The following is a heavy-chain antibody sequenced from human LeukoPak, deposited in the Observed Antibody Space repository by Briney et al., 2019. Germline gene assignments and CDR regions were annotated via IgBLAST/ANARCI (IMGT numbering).Heavy chain of an antibody. D-gene: IGHD3-10*01. CDR2: IRYDGSNR. V-gene: IGHV3-30*02. CDR1: GFTFSSYG. CDR3: AKDSKRWKTYYYESGSYYFEY. J-gene: IGHJ4*02. Sequence: GGSLRLSCAAAGFTFSSYGMHWVRQAPGKGLEWVAFIRYDGSNRYYADSVKGRFTISRDNSKNTLYLQMNSLRAEDTAVYYCAKDSKRWKTYYYESGSYYFEYWGQGTLVTVSS.